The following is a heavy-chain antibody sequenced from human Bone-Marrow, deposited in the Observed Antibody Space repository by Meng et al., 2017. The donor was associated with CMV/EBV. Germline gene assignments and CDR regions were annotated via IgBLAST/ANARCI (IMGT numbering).Heavy chain of an antibody. CDR1: GGTFSSYA. CDR2: IIPILGIA. V-gene: IGHV1-69*10. Sequence: SVKVSCKASGGTFSSYAISRVRQAPGQGLEWMGGIIPILGIANYAQKFQGRVTITADKSTSTAYMELSSLRSEDTAVYYCARPADVVVPAARRSYYYYYGMDVWGQGTTVTVSS. J-gene: IGHJ6*02. D-gene: IGHD2-2*01. CDR3: ARPADVVVPAARRSYYYYYGMDV.